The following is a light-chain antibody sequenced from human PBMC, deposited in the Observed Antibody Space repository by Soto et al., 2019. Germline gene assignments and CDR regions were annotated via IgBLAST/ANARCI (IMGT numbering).Light chain of an antibody. CDR3: QTWDTGPLV. CDR2: LNSDGSH. J-gene: IGLJ3*02. CDR1: SGHSSYA. V-gene: IGLV4-69*01. Sequence: QPVLTQSPSASASLGASVKLTCTLSSGHSSYAIAWHQQQPEKGPRYLMKLNSDGSHSKGDGIPDRFSGSSSGAERYLTISSLQSEDEADYYCQTWDTGPLVFGGGTKLTVL.